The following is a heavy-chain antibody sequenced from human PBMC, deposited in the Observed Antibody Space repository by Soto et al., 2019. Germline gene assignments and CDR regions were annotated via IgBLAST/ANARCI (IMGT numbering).Heavy chain of an antibody. CDR1: GGSISSFY. D-gene: IGHD6-19*01. CDR3: ARGRHWLDY. Sequence: QVQLQESGPGLVKPSETVSLTCTVSGGSISSFYWSWIRQPPGKGLEWIGYIYYTGRTNDNPSLKSPVTISVDTSKNQFSLKLSSVTAADTAVYYCARGRHWLDYWGQGTLVTVSS. J-gene: IGHJ4*02. CDR2: IYYTGRT. V-gene: IGHV4-59*01.